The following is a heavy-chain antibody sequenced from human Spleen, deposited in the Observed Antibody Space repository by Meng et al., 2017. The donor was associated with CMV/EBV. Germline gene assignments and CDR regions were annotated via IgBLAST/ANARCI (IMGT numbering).Heavy chain of an antibody. CDR2: ISSNISYT. D-gene: IGHD5-24*01. Sequence: GESLKISCAASGFSLSGYTMNWVRQAPGKGLEWVSSISSNISYTYYADSVKGRFTISRDDAKNSLYLQMNSLRAEDTAVYYCARDGKGEMATTFDYWGQGTLVTVSS. J-gene: IGHJ4*02. V-gene: IGHV3-21*01. CDR3: ARDGKGEMATTFDY. CDR1: GFSLSGYT.